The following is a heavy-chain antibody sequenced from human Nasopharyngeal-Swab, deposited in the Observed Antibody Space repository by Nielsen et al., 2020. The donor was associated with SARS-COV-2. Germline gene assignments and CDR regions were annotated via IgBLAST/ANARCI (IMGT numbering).Heavy chain of an antibody. Sequence: GVLKISCAASGFTLSSYAMTWVRQAPGKGLEWVSAISGSGGSTYYADSVKGRFTISRDNSKNTLYLQMNSLRAEDTAVYYCAKDHNSSGWPYGMDVWGQGTTVTVSS. D-gene: IGHD6-19*01. CDR1: GFTLSSYA. V-gene: IGHV3-23*01. CDR2: ISGSGGST. CDR3: AKDHNSSGWPYGMDV. J-gene: IGHJ6*02.